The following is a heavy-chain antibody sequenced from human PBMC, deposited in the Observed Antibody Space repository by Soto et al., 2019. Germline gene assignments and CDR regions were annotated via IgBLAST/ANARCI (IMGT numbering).Heavy chain of an antibody. V-gene: IGHV4-59*08. CDR2: VSYSGST. CDR1: GGAVGGYE. D-gene: IGHD6-19*01. Sequence: XTLYLACSLSGGAVGGYEWGWIRQPPGKALEWIGYVSYSGSTDYPPSLKSRVSISIDTSKNQFSLKMISVTASDTAVYYFARHGSDSGCFFFAPWGQGALGTVSS. CDR3: ARHGSDSGCFFFAP. J-gene: IGHJ5*02.